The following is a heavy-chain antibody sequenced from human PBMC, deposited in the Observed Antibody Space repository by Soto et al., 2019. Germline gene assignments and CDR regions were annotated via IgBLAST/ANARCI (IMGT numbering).Heavy chain of an antibody. D-gene: IGHD2-8*01. J-gene: IGHJ4*02. CDR3: TTDPPVRYCTNGVCYTFDY. V-gene: IGHV3-15*07. Sequence: GGSLRLSCAASGFTFSNAWMNWVRQAPGKGLEWVGRIKSKTDGGTTDYAAPVKGRFTISRDDSKNTLYLQMNSLKTEDTAVYYCTTDPPVRYCTNGVCYTFDYWGQGTLVTVSS. CDR1: GFTFSNAW. CDR2: IKSKTDGGTT.